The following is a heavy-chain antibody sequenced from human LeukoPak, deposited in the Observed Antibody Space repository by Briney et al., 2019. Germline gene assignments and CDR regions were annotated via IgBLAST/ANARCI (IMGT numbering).Heavy chain of an antibody. CDR1: GYTFTSYD. CDR3: ARVGDSGKFFDF. CDR2: ISAYHGNT. V-gene: IGHV1-18*01. Sequence: ASVKVSCKASGYTFTSYDISWVRQAPGQGLEWMGWISAYHGNTNYAQKIQGRVTMTTDTSTSTAYMELRSLRSDDTAVYYCARVGDSGKFFDFWGQGTLVTVSS. J-gene: IGHJ4*02. D-gene: IGHD4-23*01.